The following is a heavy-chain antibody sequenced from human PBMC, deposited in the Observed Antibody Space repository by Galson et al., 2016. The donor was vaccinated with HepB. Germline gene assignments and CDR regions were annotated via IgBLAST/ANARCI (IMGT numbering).Heavy chain of an antibody. CDR3: AKASGGYYFFQY. CDR1: GFIFEDYV. CDR2: ISWDGSIT. D-gene: IGHD1-26*01. V-gene: IGHV3-43D*03. Sequence: SLRLSCAGSGFIFEDYVLHWVRHPPGKGLEWVSLISWDGSITFYADSVKGRFTISRDNSKNSLYLQMDSLRPEDAAFYYCAKASGGYYFFQYWGQGSRVTVSS. J-gene: IGHJ4*02.